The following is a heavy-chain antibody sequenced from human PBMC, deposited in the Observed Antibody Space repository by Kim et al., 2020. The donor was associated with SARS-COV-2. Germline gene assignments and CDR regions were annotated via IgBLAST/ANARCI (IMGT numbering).Heavy chain of an antibody. V-gene: IGHV3-7*01. CDR3: ARTWQEWELLRFLDY. CDR2: IKQDGSEK. D-gene: IGHD1-26*01. J-gene: IGHJ4*02. Sequence: GGSLRLSCAASGFTFSSYWMSWVRQAPGKGLEWVANIKQDGSEKYYVDSVKGRFTISRDNAKNSLYLQMNSLRAEDTAVYYCARTWQEWELLRFLDYWGQGTLVTVSS. CDR1: GFTFSSYW.